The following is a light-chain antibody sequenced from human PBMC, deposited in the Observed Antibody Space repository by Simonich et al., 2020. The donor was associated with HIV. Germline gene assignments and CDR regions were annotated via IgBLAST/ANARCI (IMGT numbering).Light chain of an antibody. Sequence: EIVLTQSPATLSLSPGERATLSCRASQSVSSHLDWYQQKPGQAPRLLIYDASNRATGIPARFSGSGSGTDFTLSISSLEPEDFAVYYCQQRSDWPLTFGGGTKVEIK. CDR2: DAS. V-gene: IGKV3-11*01. CDR1: QSVSSH. J-gene: IGKJ4*01. CDR3: QQRSDWPLT.